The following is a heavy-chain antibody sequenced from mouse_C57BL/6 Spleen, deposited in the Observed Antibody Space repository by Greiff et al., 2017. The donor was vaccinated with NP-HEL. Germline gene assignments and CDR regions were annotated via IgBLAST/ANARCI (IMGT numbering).Heavy chain of an antibody. CDR1: GYTFTGYW. Sequence: VQLQQSGAELMKPGASVKLSCKATGYTFTGYWIEWVKQRPGHGLEWIGEILPGSGSTNYNEKFKGKATFTADTSSNTAYMQLSSLTTEESAIYDCARCGRHYYCGTGFAYWGQGPLVTVSA. CDR2: ILPGSGST. V-gene: IGHV1-9*01. J-gene: IGHJ3*01. CDR3: ARCGRHYYCGTGFAY. D-gene: IGHD1-1*01.